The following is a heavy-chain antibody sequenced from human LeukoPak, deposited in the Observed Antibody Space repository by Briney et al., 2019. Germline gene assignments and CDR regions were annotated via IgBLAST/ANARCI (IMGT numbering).Heavy chain of an antibody. CDR2: ISWNSGSI. V-gene: IGHV3-9*01. CDR1: GFTFDDYA. D-gene: IGHD1-14*01. J-gene: IGHJ6*02. CDR3: AKGLRNGLYYGMDV. Sequence: PGRSLRLSCAASGFTFDDYAMHWVRQAPGKGLEWVSGISWNSGSIGYADSVKGRFTISRDNAKNSLYLQMNSLRAEDTALYYCAKGLRNGLYYGMDVWGQGTTVTVSS.